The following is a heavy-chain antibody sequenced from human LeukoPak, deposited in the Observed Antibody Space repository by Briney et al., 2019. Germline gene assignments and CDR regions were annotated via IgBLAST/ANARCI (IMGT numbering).Heavy chain of an antibody. J-gene: IGHJ4*02. CDR3: ARVDTVRIQTYYFDY. V-gene: IGHV1-69*13. CDR2: IIPIFGTA. Sequence: SVKVSCKASGGTFSSYAISWVRQAPGQGLEWMGGIIPIFGTANYAQKFQGRVTITADESTSTAYMELSSLRSEDTAVYYCARVDTVRIQTYYFDYWGQGTLVTVSS. CDR1: GGTFSSYA. D-gene: IGHD4-17*01.